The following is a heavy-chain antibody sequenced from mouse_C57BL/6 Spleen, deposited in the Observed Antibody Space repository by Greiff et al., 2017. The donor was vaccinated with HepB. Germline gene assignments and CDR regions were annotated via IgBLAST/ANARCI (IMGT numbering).Heavy chain of an antibody. J-gene: IGHJ3*01. CDR2: IDPENGDT. D-gene: IGHD1-1*01. CDR1: GFNIKDDY. CDR3: TTNYGSPFAY. Sequence: ESGAELVRPGASVKLSCTASGFNIKDDYMHWVKQRPEQGLEWIGWIDPENGDTEYASKFQGKATITADTSSNTAYLQLSSLTSEDTAVYYCTTNYGSPFAYWGQGTLVTVSA. V-gene: IGHV14-4*01.